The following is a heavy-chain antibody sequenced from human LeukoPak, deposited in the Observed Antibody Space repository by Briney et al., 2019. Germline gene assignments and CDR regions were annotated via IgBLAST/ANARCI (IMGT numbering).Heavy chain of an antibody. CDR2: IYYSGST. V-gene: IGHV4-30-4*08. CDR1: GGSISSGDYY. D-gene: IGHD3-22*01. J-gene: IGHJ4*02. CDR3: ARDFGYYDNTDY. Sequence: SQTLSLTCTVSGGSISSGDYYWSWIRQPQGKGLEWIGYIYYSGSTYYNPSLKSRVTISVDTSKNQFSLKLSSVTAADTAVYYCARDFGYYDNTDYWGQGTLVTVSS.